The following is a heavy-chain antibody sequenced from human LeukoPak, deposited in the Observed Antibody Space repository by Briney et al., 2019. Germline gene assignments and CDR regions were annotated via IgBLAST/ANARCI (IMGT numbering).Heavy chain of an antibody. Sequence: GGSLRLSCAASEFTFSSYAMSWARQAPGKGLEWVSAISGSGGSTYYADSVKGRFTISRDNSKNTLYLQMNSLRAEDTAVYYCAKYNSGWYRWFDPWGQGTLVIVSS. V-gene: IGHV3-23*01. D-gene: IGHD6-19*01. J-gene: IGHJ5*02. CDR3: AKYNSGWYRWFDP. CDR2: ISGSGGST. CDR1: EFTFSSYA.